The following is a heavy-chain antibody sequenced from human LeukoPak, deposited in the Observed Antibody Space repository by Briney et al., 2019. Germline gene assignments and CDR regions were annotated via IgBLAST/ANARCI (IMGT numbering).Heavy chain of an antibody. D-gene: IGHD3-9*01. Sequence: GGSLRPSCAASGFTFSSYSMNWVRQAPGKGLEWVSSIGSGSSYIYYADSVKGRFTISRDNAKNSLYLQMNSLRAEDTAVYYCARDGMTGGDWFDPWGQGILVTVSS. CDR3: ARDGMTGGDWFDP. J-gene: IGHJ5*02. CDR1: GFTFSSYS. V-gene: IGHV3-21*01. CDR2: IGSGSSYI.